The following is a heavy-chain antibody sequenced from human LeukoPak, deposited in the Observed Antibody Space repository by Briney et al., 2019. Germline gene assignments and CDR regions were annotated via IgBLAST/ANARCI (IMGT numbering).Heavy chain of an antibody. D-gene: IGHD6-13*01. J-gene: IGHJ1*01. V-gene: IGHV1-69*01. Sequence: SVKVSCKASGGTFSSYAISWVRQAPGQGLEWMGGTIPIFGTANYAQKFQGRVTITADESTSTAYMELSSLRSEDTAVYYCARDGHSSSYFQHWGQGTLVTVSS. CDR2: TIPIFGTA. CDR3: ARDGHSSSYFQH. CDR1: GGTFSSYA.